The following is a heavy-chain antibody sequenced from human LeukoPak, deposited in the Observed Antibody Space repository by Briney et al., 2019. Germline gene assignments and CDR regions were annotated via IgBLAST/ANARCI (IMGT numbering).Heavy chain of an antibody. CDR3: ARDPTIREPHDYYYYYMDV. D-gene: IGHD1-26*01. V-gene: IGHV3-53*01. CDR1: GFTVSSNY. J-gene: IGHJ6*03. CDR2: IYSGGTS. Sequence: GGSLRLSCAASGFTVSSNYMSWVRQAPGKGLEWVSLIYSGGTSYYADSVKGRFTISRDNSKNTLYLQMNSLRAEDTAVYHCARDPTIREPHDYYYYYMDVWGKGTTVTVSS.